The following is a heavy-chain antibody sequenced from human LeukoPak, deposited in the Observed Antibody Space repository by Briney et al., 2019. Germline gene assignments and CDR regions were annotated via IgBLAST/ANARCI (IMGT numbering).Heavy chain of an antibody. CDR1: GGSISSGDYY. D-gene: IGHD3-22*01. CDR3: AREHTPYYYDSSGYYPWYFDY. Sequence: SQTLSLTCTVSGGSISSGDYYWSWIRQPPGKGLEWIGYIYYSGSTYYNPSLKSRVTISVDTSKNQFSLKLSSVTAADTAVYYCAREHTPYYYDSSGYYPWYFDYWGQGTLVTVSS. CDR2: IYYSGST. J-gene: IGHJ4*02. V-gene: IGHV4-30-4*01.